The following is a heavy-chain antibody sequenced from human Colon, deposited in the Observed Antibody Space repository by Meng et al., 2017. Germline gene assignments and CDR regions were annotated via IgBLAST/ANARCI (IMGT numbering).Heavy chain of an antibody. CDR1: GSTLSSSA. CDR2: TNLGNGNT. Sequence: QFQFVHSGAAVTQHGAQAKVSCKASGSTLSSSAVHWVRQAPGQRLEWMGWTNLGNGNTKYSQNFQGRVTITRDTSASTAYMELSSLTSEDTAVYYCTSPVYWGQGTLVTVSS. J-gene: IGHJ4*02. CDR3: TSPVY. D-gene: IGHD1-14*01. V-gene: IGHV1-3*01.